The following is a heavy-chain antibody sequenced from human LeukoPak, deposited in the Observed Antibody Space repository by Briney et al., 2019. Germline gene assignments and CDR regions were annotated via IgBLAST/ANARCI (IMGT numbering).Heavy chain of an antibody. CDR2: IYHSGNT. CDR3: ARDWGYSGGDCYSDY. CDR1: GYSISSGYY. Sequence: PSETLSLTCTVSGYSISSGYYWGWIRQPPGKGLEWIGSIYHSGNTYYNPSLKSRVTISVDTSKNQFSLKLSSVTAADTAVYYCARDWGYSGGDCYSDYWGQGTLVTVSS. V-gene: IGHV4-38-2*02. D-gene: IGHD2-21*02. J-gene: IGHJ4*02.